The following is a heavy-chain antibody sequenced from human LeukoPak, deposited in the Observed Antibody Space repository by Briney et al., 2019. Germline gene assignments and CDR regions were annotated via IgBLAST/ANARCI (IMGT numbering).Heavy chain of an antibody. CDR1: GGSISSSSYY. CDR2: IYYSGST. V-gene: IGHV4-39*01. Sequence: SETLSLTCTVSGGSISSSSYYWGWIRQPPGKGLEWIGSIYYSGSTYYNPSLKSRVTISVDTSKNQFSLKLSSVTAADTAVYYCARTLYSSSPSFDAFDIWGQGTMVTVSP. D-gene: IGHD6-6*01. CDR3: ARTLYSSSPSFDAFDI. J-gene: IGHJ3*02.